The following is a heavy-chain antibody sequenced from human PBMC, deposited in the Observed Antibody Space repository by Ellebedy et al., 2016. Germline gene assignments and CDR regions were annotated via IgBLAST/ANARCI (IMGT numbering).Heavy chain of an antibody. CDR1: GGSISSSSYY. CDR3: ARVPPVGARGSGSYYNRNSYYYYYMDV. V-gene: IGHV4-39*01. J-gene: IGHJ6*03. CDR2: IYYSGST. D-gene: IGHD3-10*01. Sequence: SETLSLXCTVSGGSISSSSYYWGWIRQPPGKGLEWIGSIYYSGSTYYNPSLKSRVTISVDTSKNQFSLKLSSVTAADTAVYYCARVPPVGARGSGSYYNRNSYYYYYMDVWGKGTTVTVSS.